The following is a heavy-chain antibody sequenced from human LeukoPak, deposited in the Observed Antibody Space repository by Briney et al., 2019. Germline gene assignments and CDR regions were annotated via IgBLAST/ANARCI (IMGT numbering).Heavy chain of an antibody. CDR2: ISSSSSYI. V-gene: IGHV3-21*01. J-gene: IGHJ4*02. CDR3: AREWSDYVWGSYRLTSIGY. D-gene: IGHD3-16*02. CDR1: GFTFSSYS. Sequence: PGGSLRLSCAASGFTFSSYSMNWVRQAPGKGLEWVSSISSSSSYIYYADSVKGRFTISRDNAKNSLYLQMNSLRAEDTAVYYCAREWSDYVWGSYRLTSIGYWGQGTLVTVSS.